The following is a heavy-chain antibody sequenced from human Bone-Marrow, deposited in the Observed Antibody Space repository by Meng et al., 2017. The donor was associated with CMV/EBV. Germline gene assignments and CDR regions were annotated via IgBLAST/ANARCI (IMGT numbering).Heavy chain of an antibody. CDR3: AKPYSSSINRYFDY. CDR1: GFTFSSYS. D-gene: IGHD6-6*01. V-gene: IGHV3-30-3*02. Sequence: GGSLRLSCAASGFTFSSYSMHWVRQAPGKGLEWVAVISYDGRNKYYPDSVKGRFTISRDNSKNTLYLQMNSLRTEDTAVYYCAKPYSSSINRYFDYWGQGTLVTVSS. J-gene: IGHJ4*02. CDR2: ISYDGRNK.